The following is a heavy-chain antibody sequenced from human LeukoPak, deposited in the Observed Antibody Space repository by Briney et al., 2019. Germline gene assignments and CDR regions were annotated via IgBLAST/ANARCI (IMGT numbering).Heavy chain of an antibody. Sequence: PSETLSLTCTVSGGSISSGGYYWSWIRQHPGKGLEWIGYIYYSGSTYYNPSLKSRVTMSVDTSKNQFSLRLSSVTAADTAVYYCATYPEENRENDAFDIWGQGTMVTVSS. CDR2: IYYSGST. D-gene: IGHD1-14*01. CDR3: ATYPEENRENDAFDI. V-gene: IGHV4-31*03. J-gene: IGHJ3*02. CDR1: GGSISSGGYY.